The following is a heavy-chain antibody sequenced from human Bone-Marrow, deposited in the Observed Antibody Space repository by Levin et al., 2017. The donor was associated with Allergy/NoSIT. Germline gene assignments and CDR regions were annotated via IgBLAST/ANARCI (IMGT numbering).Heavy chain of an antibody. J-gene: IGHJ4*02. Sequence: SQTLSLTCAVSGSSISSAYYWGWIRQPPGKGLEWIGSIYHSGGTFYNPSLKSRVTISVDTSKNQFSLRLNSVTAADTAVYYCARDKYSSSSGLDYWGQGTLVTVSS. CDR1: GSSISSAYY. CDR2: IYHSGGT. D-gene: IGHD6-6*01. CDR3: ARDKYSSSSGLDY. V-gene: IGHV4-38-2*02.